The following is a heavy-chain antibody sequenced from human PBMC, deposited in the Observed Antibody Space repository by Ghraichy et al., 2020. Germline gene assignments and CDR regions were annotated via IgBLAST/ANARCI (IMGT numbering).Heavy chain of an antibody. CDR3: AREYPQTPYNWNYRPGRNWFDP. Sequence: ETLSLTCAVSGGSISSSNWWSWVRQPPGKGLEWIGEIYHSGSTNYNPSLKSRVTISVDKSKNQFSLKLSSVTAADTAVYYCAREYPQTPYNWNYRPGRNWFDPWGQGTLVTVSS. CDR2: IYHSGST. V-gene: IGHV4-4*02. D-gene: IGHD1-7*01. CDR1: GGSISSSNW. J-gene: IGHJ5*02.